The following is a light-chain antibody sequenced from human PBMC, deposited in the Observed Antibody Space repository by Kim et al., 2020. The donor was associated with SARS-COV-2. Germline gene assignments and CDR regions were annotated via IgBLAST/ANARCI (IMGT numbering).Light chain of an antibody. V-gene: IGKV1-5*01. Sequence: ADVGGRVSITCRASQIIETYLAWYQQKPGKAPALLIYQASSLHIGVPSRFSGSGSGTEFTLTINSLQPDDFATYYCQHYIRFPYTFGQGTKVDIK. J-gene: IGKJ2*01. CDR3: QHYIRFPYT. CDR1: QIIETY. CDR2: QAS.